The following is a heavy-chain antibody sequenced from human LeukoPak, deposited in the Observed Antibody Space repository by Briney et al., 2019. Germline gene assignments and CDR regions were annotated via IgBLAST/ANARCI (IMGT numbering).Heavy chain of an antibody. Sequence: SETLSLTCAVYGGSFSGYYWSWLRQPPGKGLEWIGEINHRGSTNYNPSLKSRVTISVDTSKTQFSLKLSSVTAADTAVYYCASGYGSGSYYTGYYYYYGMDVWGQGTTVTVSS. CDR3: ASGYGSGSYYTGYYYYYGMDV. CDR1: GGSFSGYY. CDR2: INHRGST. J-gene: IGHJ6*02. V-gene: IGHV4-34*01. D-gene: IGHD3-10*01.